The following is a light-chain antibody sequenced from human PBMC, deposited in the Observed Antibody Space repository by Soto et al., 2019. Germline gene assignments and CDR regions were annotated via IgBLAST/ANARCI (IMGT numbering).Light chain of an antibody. CDR3: QKSSSSPIT. V-gene: IGKV3-20*01. CDR2: AAS. CDR1: QSVSSSY. Sequence: EIVLTQSPGTLSLSPGERATLSCRASQSVSSSYLAWYQQKPGQAPRLLMSAASSRATGIPDRFSGSGSGTDFTLTISRPEAEDFAVYYCQKSSSSPITFGQGTQLEIK. J-gene: IGKJ5*01.